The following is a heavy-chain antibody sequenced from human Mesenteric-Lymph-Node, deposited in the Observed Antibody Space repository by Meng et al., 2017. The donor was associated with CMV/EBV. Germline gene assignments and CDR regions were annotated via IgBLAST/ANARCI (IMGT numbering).Heavy chain of an antibody. CDR1: GFILSSYS. V-gene: IGHV3-21*01. D-gene: IGHD2-2*01. Sequence: GESLKISCVASGFILSSYSVNWVRQAPGKGLEWVSSISSSSSYIYYADSVKGRFTISRDNAKNSLYLQMNSLRAEDTAVYYCARDLEVVVVPAGSYTWFDPWGQGTLVTVSS. CDR3: ARDLEVVVVPAGSYTWFDP. J-gene: IGHJ5*02. CDR2: ISSSSSYI.